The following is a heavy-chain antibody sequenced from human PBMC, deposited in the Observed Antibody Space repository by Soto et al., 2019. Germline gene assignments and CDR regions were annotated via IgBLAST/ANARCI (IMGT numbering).Heavy chain of an antibody. CDR2: IIPIFGTA. V-gene: IGHV1-69*12. J-gene: IGHJ6*02. CDR1: GGTFSSYA. CDR3: AGHSGSSPEGRYYYGMDV. Sequence: QVQLVQSGAEVKKPGSSVKVSCKASGGTFSSYAISWVRQAPGQGLEWMGGIIPIFGTADYAQKFQGRVTITADESTRPAYMEMSSLRSEDTAVYYCAGHSGSSPEGRYYYGMDVWGQGTTVTVSS. D-gene: IGHD1-26*01.